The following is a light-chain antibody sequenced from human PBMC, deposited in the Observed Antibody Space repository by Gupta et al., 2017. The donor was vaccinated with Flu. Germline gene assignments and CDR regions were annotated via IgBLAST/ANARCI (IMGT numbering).Light chain of an antibody. CDR2: DAS. V-gene: IGKV3-11*01. J-gene: IGKJ1*01. CDR1: QSVSSY. CDR3: HQRSNWPPWT. Sequence: ERATLSCRASQSVSSYLAWYQQKPGQAPRLLIYDASNRATGIPARFSGSGSGTDFTLTISSLEPEDFAVYYCHQRSNWPPWTFGQGTKVEIK.